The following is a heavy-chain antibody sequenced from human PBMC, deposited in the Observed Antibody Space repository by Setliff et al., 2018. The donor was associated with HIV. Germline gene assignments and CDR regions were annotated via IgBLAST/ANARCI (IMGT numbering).Heavy chain of an antibody. V-gene: IGHV1-69*13. CDR2: IIPFLATA. J-gene: IGHJ6*03. CDR1: GGTFSRYA. Sequence: SVKVSCKASGGTFSRYAISWVRQAPGQGLEWMGGIIPFLATAHYVHKFQGRLTITADESTSTAYMELSSLTSEDTAVYFCARGVWELPPYYMDVWGKGTTVTVSS. CDR3: ARGVWELPPYYMDV. D-gene: IGHD1-26*01.